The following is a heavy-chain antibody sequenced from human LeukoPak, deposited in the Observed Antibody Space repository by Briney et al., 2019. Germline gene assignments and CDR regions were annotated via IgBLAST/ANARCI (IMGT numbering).Heavy chain of an antibody. D-gene: IGHD1-26*01. CDR1: GFXVSSNH. CDR2: LYSGDTT. J-gene: IGHJ4*02. CDR3: ARVSGTYWFDY. V-gene: IGHV3-66*01. Sequence: PGGSLRLSCAASGFXVSSNHITWARQAPGKRLEWVSVLYSGDTTYYADSAKGRFSISRDYSKNTLYLQMNSLRVEDTAIYYCARVSGTYWFDYWGQGTLVTVSS.